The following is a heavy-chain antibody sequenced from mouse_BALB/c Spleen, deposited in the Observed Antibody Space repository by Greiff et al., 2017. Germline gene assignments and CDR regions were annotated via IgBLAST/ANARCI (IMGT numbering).Heavy chain of an antibody. D-gene: IGHD2-14*01. CDR3: ARSAYYRYDGYYFDY. Sequence: QVHVKQSGAELVRPGSSVKISCKASGYAFSSYWMNWVKQRPGQGLEWIGQIYPGDGDTNYNGKFKGKATLTADKSSSTAYMQLSSLTSEDSAVYFCARSAYYRYDGYYFDYWGQGTTLTVSS. CDR2: IYPGDGDT. J-gene: IGHJ2*01. CDR1: GYAFSSYW. V-gene: IGHV1-80*01.